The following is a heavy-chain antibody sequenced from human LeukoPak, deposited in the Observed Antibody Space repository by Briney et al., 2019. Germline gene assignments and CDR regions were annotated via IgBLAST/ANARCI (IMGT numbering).Heavy chain of an antibody. V-gene: IGHV4-39*07. CDR3: ARIKYRITMVRGVIIPNRYYFDY. D-gene: IGHD3-10*01. J-gene: IGHJ4*02. CDR1: GGSISSSSYY. Sequence: PSETLSLTCTVSGGSISSSSYYWGWIRQPPGKGLEWIGSIHYSGSTNYNPSLKSRVTISVDTSKNQFSLKLSSVTAADTAVYYCARIKYRITMVRGVIIPNRYYFDYWGQGTLVTVSS. CDR2: IHYSGST.